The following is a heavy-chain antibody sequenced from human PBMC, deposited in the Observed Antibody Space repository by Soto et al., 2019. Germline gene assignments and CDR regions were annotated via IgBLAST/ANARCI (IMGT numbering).Heavy chain of an antibody. CDR2: INHSGST. J-gene: IGHJ4*02. Sequence: SETLSLTCAVSGGTFRGSYWTGIRQPPGTGLEWIGEINHSGSTNYNPSLKSRVTISVDTSKNQFSLKLTSVTAADTAVYYCARDKITGLFDYWGQGTLVTV. V-gene: IGHV4-34*01. D-gene: IGHD2-8*02. CDR1: GGTFRGSY. CDR3: ARDKITGLFDY.